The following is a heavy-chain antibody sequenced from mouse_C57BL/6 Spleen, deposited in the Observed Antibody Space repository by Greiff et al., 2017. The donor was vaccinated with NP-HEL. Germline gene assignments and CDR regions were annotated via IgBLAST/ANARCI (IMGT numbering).Heavy chain of an antibody. CDR3: ARDGSRFDY. V-gene: IGHV5-6*02. D-gene: IGHD1-1*01. J-gene: IGHJ2*01. Sequence: EVKLVESGGDLVKPGGSLKLSCAASGFTFSSYGMSWVRQTPDKRLEWVATISSGGSYTYYPDSVKGRFTISRDNAKNTLYLQMSSLKSEDTAMYYCARDGSRFDYWGQGTTLTVSS. CDR1: GFTFSSYG. CDR2: ISSGGSYT.